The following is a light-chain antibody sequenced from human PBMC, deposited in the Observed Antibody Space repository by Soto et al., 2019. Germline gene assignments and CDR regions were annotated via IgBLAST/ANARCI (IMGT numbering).Light chain of an antibody. CDR2: DNT. V-gene: IGLV1-40*01. Sequence: QLVLTQPPSVSGAPGQRVTISCTGSSSSIGAGYDVHWYQQLPGTAPKLLIYDNTNRPSGVPVRFSGSKSGTSASLAITGLQAEDEADYYCQSFDSSLRGSVFGSGTKVTVL. J-gene: IGLJ1*01. CDR1: SSSIGAGYD. CDR3: QSFDSSLRGSV.